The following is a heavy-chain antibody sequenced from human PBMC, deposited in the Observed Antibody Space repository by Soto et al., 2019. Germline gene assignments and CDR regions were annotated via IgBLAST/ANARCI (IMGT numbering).Heavy chain of an antibody. CDR3: AREGVIVGATAADY. CDR2: IYYSGST. J-gene: IGHJ4*02. V-gene: IGHV4-31*03. D-gene: IGHD1-26*01. Sequence: QVQLQESGPGLVKPSQTLSLTCTVSGGSISSGGYYWSWFRQHPGKGLEWIGYIYYSGSTYYNSSLKSRVTISVDTSKNQFSLELSSVTAADTAVYYCAREGVIVGATAADYWGQGTLVTVSS. CDR1: GGSISSGGYY.